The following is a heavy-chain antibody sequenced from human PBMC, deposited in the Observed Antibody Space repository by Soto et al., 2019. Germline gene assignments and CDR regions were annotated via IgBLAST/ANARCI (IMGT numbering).Heavy chain of an antibody. CDR2: IYYSGST. CDR3: ARERPDGARLDP. D-gene: IGHD6-6*01. V-gene: IGHV4-30-4*01. CDR1: GGSISSGDYY. J-gene: IGHJ5*02. Sequence: SETLSLTCTVAGGSISSGDYYWSWIRQPPGKGLEWIGYIYYSGSTYYNPSLKSRVTISVDTSKNQFSLKLSSVTAADTAVYYCARERPDGARLDPWGQGTLVTVSS.